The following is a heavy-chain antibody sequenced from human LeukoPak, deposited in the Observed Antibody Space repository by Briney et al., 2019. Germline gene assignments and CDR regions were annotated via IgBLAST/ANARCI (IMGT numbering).Heavy chain of an antibody. V-gene: IGHV1-24*01. J-gene: IGHJ3*02. Sequence: ASVKVSCKVSGCTLTELSMHWVRQAPGKGLEWMGGFDPEDGETIYAQKFQGRVTMTEDTSTDTAYMELSSLRSEDTAVYYCATRPDLGGASDIWGQGTMVTVSS. CDR3: ATRPDLGGASDI. CDR2: FDPEDGET. D-gene: IGHD2-2*01. CDR1: GCTLTELS.